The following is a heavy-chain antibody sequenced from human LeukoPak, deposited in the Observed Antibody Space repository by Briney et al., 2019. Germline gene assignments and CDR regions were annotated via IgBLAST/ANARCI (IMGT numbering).Heavy chain of an antibody. D-gene: IGHD6-6*01. Sequence: PGGSLRLSCAASGFTFSSYDMHWVRQAPGKGLEWVAVISFDGSNKYCADSVKGRFTISRDNAKNTLYLQMNSLRAEDTAVYYCARGGLYSSSSGDYWGQETLVTVSS. J-gene: IGHJ4*02. CDR1: GFTFSSYD. CDR2: ISFDGSNK. V-gene: IGHV3-33*01. CDR3: ARGGLYSSSSGDY.